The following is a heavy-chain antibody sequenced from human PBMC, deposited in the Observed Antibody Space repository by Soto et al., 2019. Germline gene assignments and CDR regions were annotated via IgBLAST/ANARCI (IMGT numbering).Heavy chain of an antibody. CDR1: GGTTNSGGYY. CDR3: ARFCFSTTCPRYTFHI. Sequence: ASETLSLTCAVSGGTTNSGGYYWSWIRQHPGEGLEWIGHIYYTGSTSYNPSLKSRVTISIDTSKNQFSLKLSSATAADTALYYCARFCFSTTCPRYTFHIWGQGTMVTVSS. D-gene: IGHD2-2*01. CDR2: IYYTGST. V-gene: IGHV4-31*11. J-gene: IGHJ3*02.